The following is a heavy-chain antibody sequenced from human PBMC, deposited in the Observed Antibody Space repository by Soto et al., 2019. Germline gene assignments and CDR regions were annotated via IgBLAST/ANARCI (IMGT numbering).Heavy chain of an antibody. CDR3: VRNLKGLDP. CDR1: GYTFTTYD. V-gene: IGHV1-8*02. J-gene: IGHJ5*02. CDR2: MNPNNENT. Sequence: QVQLVQSGAEVKNPGASVKVSCTTSGYTFTTYDINWVRQATGQGFEWMGWMNPNNENTNYPQKFQGRVPMSRDHSIRTAYMELSSLRSEDTAVYYCVRNLKGLDPWGQGTLVTVSP.